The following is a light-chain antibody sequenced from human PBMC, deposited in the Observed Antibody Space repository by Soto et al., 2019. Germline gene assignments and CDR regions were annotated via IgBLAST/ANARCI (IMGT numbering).Light chain of an antibody. CDR2: DAS. CDR1: QGIGNY. V-gene: IGKV1-16*02. CDR3: QQSNTYPIT. Sequence: DIQMTQSPSSLSASVGDRVTITYRASQGIGNYLAWFQQKPGKAPKSLIYDASSLRSGVPSQFSGSGFGTDFTLTISSLQPEDFATYYCQQSNTYPITFGQGTRLEIK. J-gene: IGKJ5*01.